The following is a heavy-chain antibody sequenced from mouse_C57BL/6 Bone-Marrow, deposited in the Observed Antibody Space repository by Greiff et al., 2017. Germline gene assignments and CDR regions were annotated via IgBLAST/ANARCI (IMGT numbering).Heavy chain of an antibody. CDR3: AREYGNYGGFAY. CDR1: GYSITSDYA. Sequence: ESGPGLVKPSQSLSLTCTVTGYSITSDYAWNWIRQFPGNKLEWMGYISYSGSTSYNPSLKSRISITRDTSKNQFFLQLNSVTTEDTATYYCAREYGNYGGFAYWGQGTLVTVSA. V-gene: IGHV3-2*02. CDR2: ISYSGST. J-gene: IGHJ3*01. D-gene: IGHD2-10*02.